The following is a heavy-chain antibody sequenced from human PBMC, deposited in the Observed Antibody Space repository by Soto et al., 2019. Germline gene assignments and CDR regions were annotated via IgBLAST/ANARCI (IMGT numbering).Heavy chain of an antibody. CDR1: GYSFTSYW. V-gene: IGHV5-51*01. Sequence: PGESLKISCKGSGYSFTSYWIGWVRQMPGKGLEWMGIIYPGDSDTRYSPSFQGQVTISADKSISTAYLQWSSLKASDTAMYYCARLLGYCSGGSCYSENYMDVWGKGTTVTVSS. CDR3: ARLLGYCSGGSCYSENYMDV. CDR2: IYPGDSDT. D-gene: IGHD2-15*01. J-gene: IGHJ6*03.